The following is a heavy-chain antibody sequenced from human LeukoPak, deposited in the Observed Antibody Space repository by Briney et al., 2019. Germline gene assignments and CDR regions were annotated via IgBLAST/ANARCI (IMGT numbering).Heavy chain of an antibody. J-gene: IGHJ3*02. CDR2: IYHSGST. CDR3: AREGRVAVARRYAFDI. V-gene: IGHV4-38-2*02. D-gene: IGHD6-19*01. CDR1: GYSISSGYY. Sequence: SETLSLTCAVSGYSISSGYYWGWIRPPPGKGQEWIGIIYHSGSTYYNPSLKSRVTISVDTSKNQFSLKLSSVTAADTAVYYCAREGRVAVARRYAFDIWGQGTMVTVSS.